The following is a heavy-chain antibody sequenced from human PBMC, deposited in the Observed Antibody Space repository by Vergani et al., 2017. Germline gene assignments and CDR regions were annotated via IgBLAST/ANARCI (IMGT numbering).Heavy chain of an antibody. Sequence: QVQLVQSGAEVKKPGASVKVSCKASGGTFSSYAISWVRQAPGQGLEWVGWISAYNGNTNYAQKLQGRVTMTTDTSTSTAYMELRSLRSDDTAVYYCARDRRGGGRTYYYGSGSEYWGQGTLVTVSS. CDR3: ARDRRGGGRTYYYGSGSEY. CDR1: GGTFSSYA. CDR2: ISAYNGNT. J-gene: IGHJ4*02. V-gene: IGHV1-18*01. D-gene: IGHD3-10*01.